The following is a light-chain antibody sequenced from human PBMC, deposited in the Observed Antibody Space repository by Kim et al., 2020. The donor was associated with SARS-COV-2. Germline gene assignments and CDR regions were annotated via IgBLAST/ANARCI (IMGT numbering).Light chain of an antibody. CDR1: NIGSRS. Sequence: VALGQTARITCGGNNIGSRSVRWYQLKPGQAPVLVLYRDGNRPSGIPERFSGSKSGNTATLTITRAQGDDEADYFCQVWDSNTSWVFGGGTQLTVL. J-gene: IGLJ3*02. CDR3: QVWDSNTSWV. V-gene: IGLV3-9*01. CDR2: RDG.